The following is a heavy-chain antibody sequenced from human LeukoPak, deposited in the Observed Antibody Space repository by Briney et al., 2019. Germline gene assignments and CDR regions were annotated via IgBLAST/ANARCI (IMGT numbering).Heavy chain of an antibody. J-gene: IGHJ6*03. CDR3: ASTLTTVDNYYMDV. CDR1: GGSISSSSYY. CDR2: IYYSGST. Sequence: PSETLSLTCTVSGGSISSSSYYWGWIRQPPGKGLEWIGSIYYSGSTYYNPSLKSRVTMSVDTSKNQFSLKLSSVTAADTAVYYCASTLTTVDNYYMDVWGKGTTVTISS. D-gene: IGHD4-23*01. V-gene: IGHV4-39*07.